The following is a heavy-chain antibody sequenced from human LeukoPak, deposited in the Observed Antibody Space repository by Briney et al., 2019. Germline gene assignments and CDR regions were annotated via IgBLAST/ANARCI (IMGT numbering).Heavy chain of an antibody. J-gene: IGHJ4*02. CDR1: GFNFHNFA. CDR3: AKDRDIVVVPAVDFDY. V-gene: IGHV3-30*02. D-gene: IGHD2-2*01. Sequence: GGSLRLSCEASGFNFHNFAMHWVRQAPGKGLEWVAFIRYDGSNKYYADSVKGRFTISRDNSKNTLYLQMNSLRAEDTAVYYCAKDRDIVVVPAVDFDYWGQGTLVTVSS. CDR2: IRYDGSNK.